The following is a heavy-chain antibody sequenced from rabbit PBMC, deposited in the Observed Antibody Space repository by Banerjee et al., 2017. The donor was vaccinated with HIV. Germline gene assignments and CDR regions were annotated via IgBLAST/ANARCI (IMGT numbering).Heavy chain of an antibody. CDR3: ARDAGGDGYSNDL. Sequence: QQQLEESGGDLVKPEGSLTLTCTASGFSFSSYYYMCWVRQAPGKGLEWIACIGTNSGITWYASWVNGRFTISKTSSTTVTLQMTSLTAADTATYFCARDAGGDGYSNDLWGQGTLVTVS. CDR1: GFSFSSYYY. J-gene: IGHJ3*01. CDR2: IGTNSGIT. V-gene: IGHV1S45*01. D-gene: IGHD7-1*01.